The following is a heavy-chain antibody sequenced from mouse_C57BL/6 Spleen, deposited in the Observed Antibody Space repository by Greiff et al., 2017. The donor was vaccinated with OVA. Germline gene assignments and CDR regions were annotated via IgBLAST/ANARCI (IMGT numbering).Heavy chain of an antibody. Sequence: EVKLMESLAELVRPGASVKLSCTASGFNIKNTYMHWVKQRPEQGLEWIGRIDPANGNTKYAPKFQGKATITADTSSNTAYLQLSSLTSEDTAIYYCAVITTVVATGENYFDYWGQGTTLTVSS. V-gene: IGHV14-3*01. J-gene: IGHJ2*01. CDR3: AVITTVVATGENYFDY. D-gene: IGHD1-1*01. CDR2: IDPANGNT. CDR1: GFNIKNTY.